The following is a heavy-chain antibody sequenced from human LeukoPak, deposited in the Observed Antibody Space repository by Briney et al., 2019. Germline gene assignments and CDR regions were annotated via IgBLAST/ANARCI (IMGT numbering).Heavy chain of an antibody. CDR1: GGTFSSYA. CDR3: ARVTAVAALDY. J-gene: IGHJ4*02. CDR2: IIPILGIA. V-gene: IGHV1-69*04. D-gene: IGHD6-19*01. Sequence: SVKVSCKASGGTFSSYAISWVRQAPGQGLEWMGRIIPILGIANYAQKFQGRVTITADKSTGTAYMELSSLRSEDTAVYYCARVTAVAALDYWGQGTLVTVSS.